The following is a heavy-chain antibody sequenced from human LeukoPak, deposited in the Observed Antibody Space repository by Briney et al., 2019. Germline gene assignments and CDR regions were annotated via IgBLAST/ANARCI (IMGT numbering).Heavy chain of an antibody. CDR2: IYPSDSDT. D-gene: IGHD1/OR15-1a*01. Sequence: GESLKISCKGSGYSFTTYWIAWVRQMPGKGLEWMGSIYPSDSDTRYSPSFQGQVTISADKSINTAYLQWSSLKASDTAMYFCATSESQTKFDYWGQGTQVIVSS. J-gene: IGHJ4*02. V-gene: IGHV5-51*01. CDR1: GYSFTTYW. CDR3: ATSESQTKFDY.